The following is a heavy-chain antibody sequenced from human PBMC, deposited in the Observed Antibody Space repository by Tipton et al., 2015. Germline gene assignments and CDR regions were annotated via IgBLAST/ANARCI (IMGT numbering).Heavy chain of an antibody. D-gene: IGHD3-9*01. Sequence: TLSLTCTVSGASLSNYYWNWIRQPPGKGLEWIGSISHSGNTYYNPSLKSGVTMSRDTSKNQFSLKLPSVTAADTAVYYCACQDYDSLTRDYQTVDYWGQGTLVTVSS. CDR3: ACQDYDSLTRDYQTVDY. V-gene: IGHV4-59*04. CDR2: ISHSGNT. CDR1: GASLSNYY. J-gene: IGHJ4*02.